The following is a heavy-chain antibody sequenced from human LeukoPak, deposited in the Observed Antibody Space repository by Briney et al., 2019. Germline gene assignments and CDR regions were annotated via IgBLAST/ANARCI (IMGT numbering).Heavy chain of an antibody. D-gene: IGHD3-22*01. CDR1: GGSISSGDYY. CDR3: ARESSYDSSGYYYFDY. Sequence: SETLSLTCTVSGGSISSGDYYWSWIRQPPGKGLEWIGYIYYSGSTYYNPSLKSRVAISVDTSKNQFSLKLSSVTAADTAVYYCARESSYDSSGYYYFDYWGQGTLVTVSS. CDR2: IYYSGST. J-gene: IGHJ4*02. V-gene: IGHV4-30-4*01.